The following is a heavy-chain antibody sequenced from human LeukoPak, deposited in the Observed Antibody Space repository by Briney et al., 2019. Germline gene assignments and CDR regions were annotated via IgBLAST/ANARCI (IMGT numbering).Heavy chain of an antibody. CDR3: AREGFGEGWFDP. CDR1: GFTFSSYA. CDR2: ISYDGSNK. J-gene: IGHJ5*02. Sequence: PGRSLRLSCAASGFTFSSYAMHWVRQAPGKGREWVAVISYDGSNKYYADSVKGRFNISRDNSKNTLYLQMNSLRAEDTAVYYCAREGFGEGWFDPWGQGTLVTVSS. D-gene: IGHD3-10*01. V-gene: IGHV3-30*01.